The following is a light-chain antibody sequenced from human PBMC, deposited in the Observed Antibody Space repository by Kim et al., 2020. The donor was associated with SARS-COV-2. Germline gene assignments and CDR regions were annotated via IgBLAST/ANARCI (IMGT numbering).Light chain of an antibody. V-gene: IGLV3-19*01. CDR2: GKN. J-gene: IGLJ2*01. CDR1: SSRSYY. CDR3: NSRDSNDNVV. Sequence: VALGQTVRITCQGDSSRSYYATRYQQKPGQAPILVIYGKNNRPSGIPDRFSGSSSGNTASLTITGTQAGDEADYYCNSRDSNDNVVFGGGTQLTVL.